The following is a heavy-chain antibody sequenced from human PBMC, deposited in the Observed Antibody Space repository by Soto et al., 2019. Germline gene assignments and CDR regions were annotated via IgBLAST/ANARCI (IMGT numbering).Heavy chain of an antibody. J-gene: IGHJ4*02. Sequence: GASVKVSFKASGYTFTSYYMHWVRQAPGQGLEWMGIINPSGGSTSYAQKFQGRVTMTRDTSTSTVYMELSSLRSEDTAVYYCARDKAGGGYCSGGSCWTLYYFDYWGQGTLVTVSS. CDR2: INPSGGST. V-gene: IGHV1-46*01. CDR3: ARDKAGGGYCSGGSCWTLYYFDY. D-gene: IGHD2-15*01. CDR1: GYTFTSYY.